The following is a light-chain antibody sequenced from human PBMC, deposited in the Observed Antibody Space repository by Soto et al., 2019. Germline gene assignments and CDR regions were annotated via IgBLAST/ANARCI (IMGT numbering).Light chain of an antibody. V-gene: IGKV1-5*03. CDR3: QLYNCYSAA. Sequence: DIQMTQSPSTLSGSVGDRVTITVRASQTISSWLAWYQQKPGKAPKLLIYKASTLKSGVPSRFSGSGSGTEFTLTICSLQPDDFATYYCQLYNCYSAAFGQGTKVDIK. CDR1: QTISSW. CDR2: KAS. J-gene: IGKJ1*01.